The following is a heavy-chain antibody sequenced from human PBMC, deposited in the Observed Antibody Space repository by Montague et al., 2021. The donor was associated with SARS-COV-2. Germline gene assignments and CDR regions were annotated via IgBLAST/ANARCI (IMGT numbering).Heavy chain of an antibody. CDR3: ARDPFYYDILTGYIYPAYYYYYGMDV. Sequence: SLRLSCAASGFTFSSYAMHWVRQAPGKGLEWVAVISYDGSNKYYADSVEGRFTISRDNSKNTLYLQMNSLRAEDTAVYYCARDPFYYDILTGYIYPAYYYYYGMDVWGQGTTVTVSS. CDR1: GFTFSSYA. V-gene: IGHV3-30-3*01. D-gene: IGHD3-9*01. CDR2: ISYDGSNK. J-gene: IGHJ6*02.